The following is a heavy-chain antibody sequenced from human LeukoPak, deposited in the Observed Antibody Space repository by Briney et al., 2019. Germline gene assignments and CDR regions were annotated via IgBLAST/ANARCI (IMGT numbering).Heavy chain of an antibody. D-gene: IGHD1-26*01. Sequence: SETLSLTCTVSGGSISSSGYYWGWIRQPPGKGLEWIGTIYSRGTTYYNPSLKSRVTISVDTSKNQFSLKLSSVTAADTAVYYCARRVKWGEGFDYWGQGTLVTVSS. CDR1: GGSISSSGYY. CDR2: IYSRGTT. V-gene: IGHV4-39*01. J-gene: IGHJ4*02. CDR3: ARRVKWGEGFDY.